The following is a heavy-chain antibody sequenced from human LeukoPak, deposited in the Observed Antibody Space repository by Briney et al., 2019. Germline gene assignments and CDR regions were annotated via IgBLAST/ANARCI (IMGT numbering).Heavy chain of an antibody. J-gene: IGHJ5*02. D-gene: IGHD6-19*01. CDR2: IYYSRTT. Sequence: PSETLSLTCTVSGASISSSYWSWIRQPPGKGLEWIGYIYYSRTTKYNPSLKSRVTISVDTSKNQFSLKVNSVAAADTAVYYCARGQPQRYSSGWYVNWFDPWGQGTLVTVSS. CDR3: ARGQPQRYSSGWYVNWFDP. CDR1: GASISSSY. V-gene: IGHV4-59*01.